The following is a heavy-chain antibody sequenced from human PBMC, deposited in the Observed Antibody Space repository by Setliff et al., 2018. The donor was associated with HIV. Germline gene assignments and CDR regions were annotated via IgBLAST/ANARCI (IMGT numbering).Heavy chain of an antibody. CDR3: ARDHVTTSGSDAFDI. CDR2: INAGSGGT. Sequence: ASVKVSCKASGYSFTTYALHWMRQAPGQSLEWMGWINAGSGGTKYSQKFQGRVILTSDTSASTAYMELSSLRSEDTAVYYCARDHVTTSGSDAFDIWGQGTMVTVSS. J-gene: IGHJ3*02. V-gene: IGHV1-3*01. CDR1: GYSFTTYA. D-gene: IGHD4-17*01.